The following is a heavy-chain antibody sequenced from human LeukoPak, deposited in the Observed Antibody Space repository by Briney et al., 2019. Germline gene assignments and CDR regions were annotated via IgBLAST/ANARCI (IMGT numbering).Heavy chain of an antibody. CDR3: ASGIVVVPAAIGFDAFDI. D-gene: IGHD2-2*02. CDR2: IYYSGST. J-gene: IGHJ3*02. CDR1: GGSISSGDYY. V-gene: IGHV4-30-4*08. Sequence: SETLSLTCTVSGGSISSGDYYWSWIRQPPGKGLEWIGYIYYSGSTYYNPSLKSRVTISVDTSKNQFSLKLSSVTAADTAVYYCASGIVVVPAAIGFDAFDIWGQGTMVTVSS.